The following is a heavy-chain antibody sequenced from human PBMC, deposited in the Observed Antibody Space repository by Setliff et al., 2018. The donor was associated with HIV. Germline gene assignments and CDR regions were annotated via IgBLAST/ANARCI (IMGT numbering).Heavy chain of an antibody. D-gene: IGHD2-15*01. CDR2: INPNTGAT. J-gene: IGHJ4*02. CDR1: AYTFTGYY. CDR3: NVMGYCGGNSCYRTEGFDS. V-gene: IGHV1-2*02. Sequence: ASVKVSCKASAYTFTGYYIHWVRQAPGQGLEWMGWINPNTGATYYAQKFQGSVTMTRDTSISTAYMELRRLKSHDTTISYRNVMGYCGGNSCYRTEGFDSWGQGTQGTVSS.